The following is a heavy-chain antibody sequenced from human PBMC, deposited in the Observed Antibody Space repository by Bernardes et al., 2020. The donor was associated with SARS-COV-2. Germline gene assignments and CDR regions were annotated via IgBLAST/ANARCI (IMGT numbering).Heavy chain of an antibody. CDR3: ARGRFGGDC. CDR2: ISNYHGKT. Sequence: AAVKVSCKTSGYTFTSYILSWVRQAPGQGLEWMGWISNYHGKTSYPQTLQGRVTVTTDTSTNTVYMELRSLRSDDTAVYYRARGRFGGDCWGQGTLVTVSS. CDR1: GYTFTSYI. J-gene: IGHJ4*02. V-gene: IGHV1-18*04. D-gene: IGHD2-15*01.